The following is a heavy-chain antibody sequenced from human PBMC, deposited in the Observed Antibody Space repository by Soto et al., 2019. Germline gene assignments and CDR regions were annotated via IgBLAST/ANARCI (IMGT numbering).Heavy chain of an antibody. V-gene: IGHV3-7*01. D-gene: IGHD3-10*01. CDR2: IKQDGSEK. CDR1: GFTFSNYW. CDR3: ASGLWTFQH. J-gene: IGHJ1*01. Sequence: EVQLVESGGGLVQPGGSLRLSCAVSGFTFSNYWMSWVRQAPGKGLEWVANIKQDGSEKYYVDSVKGRFTISRDNAKNSLYLKMNSLGAEDTAVYFCASGLWTFQHWGQGTLVTVSS.